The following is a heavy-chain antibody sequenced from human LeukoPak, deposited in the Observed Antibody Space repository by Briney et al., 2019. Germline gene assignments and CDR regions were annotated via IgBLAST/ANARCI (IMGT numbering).Heavy chain of an antibody. CDR2: LYHSDSA. V-gene: IGHV4-38-2*01. CDR3: ARQHDSYYYYYIDV. Sequence: PSETLSLTCVVSGFSISNGYYWVWIRQPPGRGLEWIGSLYHSDSAYYNTSLRSRVSMSVDMSKNPFSLTLSFVTAADTAVYYCARQHDSYYYYYIDVWGSGTTVTVSS. CDR1: GFSISNGYY. J-gene: IGHJ6*03.